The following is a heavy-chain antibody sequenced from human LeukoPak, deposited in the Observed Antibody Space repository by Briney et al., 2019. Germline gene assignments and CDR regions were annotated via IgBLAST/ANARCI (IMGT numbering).Heavy chain of an antibody. Sequence: GGSLRLSCAASGFTFSSYGMHWVRQAPGKGLEWVAVIWYDGSNKYYADSVKGRFTISRDNSKNTLYLQMNSLRAEDTAVYYCARGGSYYYDSSSSIDYWGQGTLVTVSS. D-gene: IGHD3-22*01. V-gene: IGHV3-33*01. CDR1: GFTFSSYG. CDR2: IWYDGSNK. CDR3: ARGGSYYYDSSSSIDY. J-gene: IGHJ4*02.